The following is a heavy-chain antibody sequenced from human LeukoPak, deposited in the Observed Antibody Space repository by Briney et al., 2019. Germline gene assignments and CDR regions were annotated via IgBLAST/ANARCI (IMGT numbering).Heavy chain of an antibody. CDR3: ARGREADY. CDR1: GGSFSGYY. V-gene: IGHV4-34*01. J-gene: IGHJ4*02. Sequence: SETLSLTCAVCGGSFSGYYWSWIRQPPGKGLEWIGEINHSGSTNYNPSLKSRVTISVDTSKNQFSLKLSSVTAADTAVYYCARGREADYWGQGTLVTVSS. CDR2: INHSGST.